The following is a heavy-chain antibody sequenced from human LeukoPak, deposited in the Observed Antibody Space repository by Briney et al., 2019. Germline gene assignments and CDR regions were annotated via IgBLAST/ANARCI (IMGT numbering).Heavy chain of an antibody. CDR2: IYYSGST. CDR1: GGSISSGDYY. CDR3: AREIVVPVISWFDP. Sequence: SETLSLTCTVSGGSISSGDYYWSWIRQPPGKGLEWIGYIYYSGSTYYSPSLKSRVTISVDTSKNQFSLKLSSVTAADTAVYYCAREIVVPVISWFDPWGQGTLVTVSS. D-gene: IGHD3-10*01. V-gene: IGHV4-30-4*01. J-gene: IGHJ5*02.